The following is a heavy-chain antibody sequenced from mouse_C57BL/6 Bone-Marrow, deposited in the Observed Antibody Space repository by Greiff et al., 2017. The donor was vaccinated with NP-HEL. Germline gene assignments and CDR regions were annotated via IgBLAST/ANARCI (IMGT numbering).Heavy chain of an antibody. Sequence: EVQLVESGGGLVQSGRSLRLSCATSGFTFSDFYMEWVRQAPGKGLGWIAASRNKANDYTTEYSASVKGRFIVSRDTSQSILYLQMNALRAEDTAIYYCARDASYGSSYYAMDYWGQGTSVTVSS. V-gene: IGHV7-1*01. CDR3: ARDASYGSSYYAMDY. CDR1: GFTFSDFY. J-gene: IGHJ4*01. CDR2: SRNKANDYTT. D-gene: IGHD1-1*01.